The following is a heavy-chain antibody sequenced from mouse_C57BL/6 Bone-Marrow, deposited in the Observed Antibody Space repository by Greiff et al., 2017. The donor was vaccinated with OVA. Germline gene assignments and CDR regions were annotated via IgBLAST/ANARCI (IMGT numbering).Heavy chain of an antibody. Sequence: EVKLQESGGGLVKPGGSLKLSCAASGFTFSSYAMSWVRQTPEKRLEWVATISDGGSYTYYPDNVKGRFTISRDNAKNNLYLQMSHLKSEDTAMYYGERVASTTVVALNWDWAMDYWGQGTSVTVSS. CDR1: GFTFSSYA. CDR2: ISDGGSYT. J-gene: IGHJ4*01. D-gene: IGHD1-1*01. CDR3: ERVASTTVVALNWDWAMDY. V-gene: IGHV5-4*03.